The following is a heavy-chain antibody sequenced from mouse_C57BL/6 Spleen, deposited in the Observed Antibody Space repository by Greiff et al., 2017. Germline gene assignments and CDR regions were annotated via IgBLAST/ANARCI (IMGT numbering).Heavy chain of an antibody. V-gene: IGHV1-66*01. CDR3: ARFGNYLYYYAMDY. D-gene: IGHD2-1*01. Sequence: VKLVESGPELVKPGASVKISCKASGYSFTSYYIHWVKQRPGQGLEWIGWIYPGSGNTKYNEKFKGKATLTADTSSSTAYMQLSSLTSEDSAVYYCARFGNYLYYYAMDYWGQGTSVTVSS. CDR2: IYPGSGNT. CDR1: GYSFTSYY. J-gene: IGHJ4*01.